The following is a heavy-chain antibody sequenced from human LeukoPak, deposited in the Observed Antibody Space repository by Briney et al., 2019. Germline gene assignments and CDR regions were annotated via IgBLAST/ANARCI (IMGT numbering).Heavy chain of an antibody. D-gene: IGHD3-10*01. CDR1: GFTFSSYS. J-gene: IGHJ4*02. CDR2: ISSSSSYI. V-gene: IGHV3-21*01. CDR3: ARDRQSLLYDY. Sequence: PGGSLRLSCAASGFTFSSYSMNWVRQAPGKGLEWVSSISSSSSYIYYADSVKGRFTISRDNAKNSPYLQMNSLRAEDTAVYYCARDRQSLLYDYWGQGTLVTVSS.